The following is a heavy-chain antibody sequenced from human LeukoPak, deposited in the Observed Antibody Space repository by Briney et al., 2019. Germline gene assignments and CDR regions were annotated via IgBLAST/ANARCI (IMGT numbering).Heavy chain of an antibody. V-gene: IGHV4-61*02. Sequence: ASQTLSLTCTVSGGSISSGSYSWRWIRQPAGKGLEWIGRIYTSGSTNYNPSLKSRVTISVDTSKKQFSLKLSSVTAADPAVYYCAREKIAYYDNSGRGWFDPWGQGTLVTVSS. D-gene: IGHD3-22*01. CDR1: GGSISSGSYS. CDR2: IYTSGST. CDR3: AREKIAYYDNSGRGWFDP. J-gene: IGHJ5*02.